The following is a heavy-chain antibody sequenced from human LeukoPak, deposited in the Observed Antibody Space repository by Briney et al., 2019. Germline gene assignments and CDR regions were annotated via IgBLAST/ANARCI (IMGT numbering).Heavy chain of an antibody. Sequence: GGSLRLSCAASGFTFSSYGMHWVRQAPGKGLEWVAFIRYDGSNKYYADSVKGRFTISRDNSKNTLYLQMNSLRAEDTAVYYCAKDWARRVYDFWSARGIYWGQGTLVTVSS. D-gene: IGHD3-3*01. V-gene: IGHV3-30*02. CDR1: GFTFSSYG. J-gene: IGHJ4*02. CDR3: AKDWARRVYDFWSARGIY. CDR2: IRYDGSNK.